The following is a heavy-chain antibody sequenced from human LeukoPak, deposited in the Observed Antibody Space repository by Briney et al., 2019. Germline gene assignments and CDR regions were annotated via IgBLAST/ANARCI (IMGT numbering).Heavy chain of an antibody. V-gene: IGHV3-7*01. Sequence: GGSLRLSCSASGFTFSSYWMSWVRQAPGKGLEWVANIKQDGSEKHYVDSVKGRFTISRDNAKNSLYLQMNSLRAEETAVYYCASGYSYGWYHDYWGQGTLVTVSS. CDR3: ASGYSYGWYHDY. J-gene: IGHJ4*02. CDR2: IKQDGSEK. CDR1: GFTFSSYW. D-gene: IGHD5-18*01.